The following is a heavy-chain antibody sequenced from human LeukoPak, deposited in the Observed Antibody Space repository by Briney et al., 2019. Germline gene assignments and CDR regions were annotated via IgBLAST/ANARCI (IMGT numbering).Heavy chain of an antibody. V-gene: IGHV3-74*01. CDR1: GFTFSSYW. D-gene: IGHD3-22*01. J-gene: IGHJ4*02. CDR3: AREDYYDSSGRPAGGFDY. CDR2: INSDGSST. Sequence: GGSLRLSCAASGFTFSSYWMHWVRQAPGKGLVWVSRINSDGSSTGYADSVKGRFTISRDNAKNTLYLQMNSLRAEDTAVYYCAREDYYDSSGRPAGGFDYWGQGTLVTVSS.